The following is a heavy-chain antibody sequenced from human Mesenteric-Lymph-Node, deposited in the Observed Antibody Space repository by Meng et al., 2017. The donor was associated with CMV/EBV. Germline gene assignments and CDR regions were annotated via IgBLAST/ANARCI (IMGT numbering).Heavy chain of an antibody. CDR2: IYPGDSDT. CDR3: ARLPRGPYYFDY. CDR1: EYSFTRYW. J-gene: IGHJ4*02. D-gene: IGHD3-16*01. V-gene: IGHV5-51*01. Sequence: KGFEYSFTRYWIGWVRQMPGKGLEWMGIIYPGDSDTRYSPSFQGQVTISADKSISTAYLQWSSLKASDTAMYYCARLPRGPYYFDYWGQGTLVTVSS.